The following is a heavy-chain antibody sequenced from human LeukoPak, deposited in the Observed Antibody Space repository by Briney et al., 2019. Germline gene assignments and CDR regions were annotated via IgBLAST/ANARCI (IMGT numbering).Heavy chain of an antibody. J-gene: IGHJ4*02. CDR1: GGSVSSSTYY. Sequence: PSETLSLTCTVSGGSVSSSTYYWGWIRQPPGKGLEWVGSIYYSGTTYYNPSLESRVTISVDTSKNQFSLRLSSVTAADTPVYYCAGHDFWTNYYFDFWGQGILVTVSS. D-gene: IGHD3/OR15-3a*01. CDR3: AGHDFWTNYYFDF. CDR2: IYYSGTT. V-gene: IGHV4-39*01.